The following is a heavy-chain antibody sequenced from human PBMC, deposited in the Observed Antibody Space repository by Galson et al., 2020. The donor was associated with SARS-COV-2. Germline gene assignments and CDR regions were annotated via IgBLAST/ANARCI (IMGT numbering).Heavy chain of an antibody. Sequence: LSLTCAASGFTFSSYGMHWVRQAPGKGLEWVAVISYDGSNKYYADSVKGRFTISRDNSKNTLYLQMNSLRAEDTAVYYCAKGAAAAGKSCYFDYWGQGTLVTVSS. V-gene: IGHV3-30*18. J-gene: IGHJ4*02. CDR1: GFTFSSYG. D-gene: IGHD6-13*01. CDR3: AKGAAAAGKSCYFDY. CDR2: ISYDGSNK.